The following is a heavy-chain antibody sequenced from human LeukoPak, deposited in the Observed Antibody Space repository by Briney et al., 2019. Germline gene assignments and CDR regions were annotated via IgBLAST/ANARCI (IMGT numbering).Heavy chain of an antibody. J-gene: IGHJ4*02. D-gene: IGHD6-19*01. CDR3: AREVVAAGID. CDR1: GFTFSNYW. Sequence: PGGSLRLSCAASGFTFSNYWMHWVRQAPGKGLVWVSRIKNDGSKTGYADSAKGRFTISRDNAKSMVYLQMNSLRAEDTAIYYCAREVVAAGIDWGQGTLVTVSS. V-gene: IGHV3-74*01. CDR2: IKNDGSKT.